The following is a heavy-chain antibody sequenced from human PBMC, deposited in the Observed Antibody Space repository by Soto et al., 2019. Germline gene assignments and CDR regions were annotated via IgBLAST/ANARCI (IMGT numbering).Heavy chain of an antibody. D-gene: IGHD3-16*01. V-gene: IGHV4-39*01. J-gene: IGHJ4*02. Sequence: PSETLSLTCTVSGGSISSRSYYWGWIRQPPGKGLEWIGSINYSGSTYYNPSLKSRVTISVDTSKNQFSLKLSSVTAADTAVYYCARAGTFYDYVWTDNWGQGTLVTVSS. CDR3: ARAGTFYDYVWTDN. CDR2: INYSGST. CDR1: GGSISSRSYY.